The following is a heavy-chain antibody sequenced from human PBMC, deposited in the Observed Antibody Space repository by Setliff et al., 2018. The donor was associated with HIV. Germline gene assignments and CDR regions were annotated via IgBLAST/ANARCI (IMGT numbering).Heavy chain of an antibody. J-gene: IGHJ4*02. V-gene: IGHV3-30-3*01. CDR3: VRDPIEGSPDYFDY. D-gene: IGHD1-26*01. CDR1: GFTFSSYV. CDR2: MSTGGGIK. Sequence: GGSLRLSCAATGFTFSSYVLHWVRQAPGKGLEWVAVMSTGGGIKICADSVKGRFTISRDKSRNTLFLQMNNLRPEDTATYYCVRDPIEGSPDYFDYWGQGALVTVSS.